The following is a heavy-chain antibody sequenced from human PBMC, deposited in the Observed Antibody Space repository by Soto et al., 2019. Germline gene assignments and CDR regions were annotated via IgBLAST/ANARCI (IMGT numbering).Heavy chain of an antibody. Sequence: EVQLAESGGGVVQPGGSLRLSCVASGFTFSSYAMHWVRQAPGKGLEYVSSITSNGGTTYYGNSVKGRFTISRDNSKNTLYLQRGSLRAEDMAGYYRMRRVSGTYDYWGQGTLVTVSS. CDR1: GFTFSSYA. J-gene: IGHJ4*02. CDR3: MRRVSGTYDY. CDR2: ITSNGGTT. D-gene: IGHD3-10*01. V-gene: IGHV3-64*01.